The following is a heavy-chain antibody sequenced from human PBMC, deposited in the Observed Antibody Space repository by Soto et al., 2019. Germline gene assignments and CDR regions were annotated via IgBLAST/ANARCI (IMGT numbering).Heavy chain of an antibody. D-gene: IGHD3-3*01. Sequence: GGSLRLSCAASGFTFDDYAMHWVRQAPGKGLEWVSGISWNSGSIGYADSVKGRFTISRDNAKNSLYLQMNSLRAEDTALYYCAKDSGIFGVVPTIDYWGQGTLVTVSS. CDR2: ISWNSGSI. J-gene: IGHJ4*02. V-gene: IGHV3-9*01. CDR3: AKDSGIFGVVPTIDY. CDR1: GFTFDDYA.